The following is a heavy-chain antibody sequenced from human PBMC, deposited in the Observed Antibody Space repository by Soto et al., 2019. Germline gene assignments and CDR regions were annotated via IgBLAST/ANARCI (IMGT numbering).Heavy chain of an antibody. CDR1: SGFITSSSYY. D-gene: IGHD2-2*02. V-gene: IGHV4-39*01. J-gene: IGHJ4*02. Sequence: SETLCLTCSVSSGFITSSSYYWGWIRQPPGEGLEWIGSIYYSGSTYYNPSLKSRVTISVDTSKSQFSLTLNSVTAADTAVYYFAGYCSSTSSYTVTDYWGQGTLVTGSS. CDR3: AGYCSSTSSYTVTDY. CDR2: IYYSGST.